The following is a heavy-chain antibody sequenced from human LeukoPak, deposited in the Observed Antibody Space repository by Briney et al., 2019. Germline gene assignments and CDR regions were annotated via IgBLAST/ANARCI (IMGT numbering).Heavy chain of an antibody. D-gene: IGHD3-22*01. J-gene: IGHJ4*02. CDR1: GFTGSDDY. V-gene: IGHV3-53*01. CDR3: ARGYARGYYDSSGFDS. CDR2: IYSDGTT. Sequence: GGSLRLSCAASGFTGSDDYRSWVRQAPAKGLEWVSVIYSDGTTYYANSVKGRFTISRDNSKNTLYLQMNSLRAEDTAVYYCARGYARGYYDSSGFDSWGQGTLVTVSS.